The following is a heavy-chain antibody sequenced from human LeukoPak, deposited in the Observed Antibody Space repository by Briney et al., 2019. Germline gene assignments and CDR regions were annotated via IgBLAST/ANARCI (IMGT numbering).Heavy chain of an antibody. D-gene: IGHD6-19*01. V-gene: IGHV3-23*01. Sequence: GGSLRLSGAASGFTFRIYAMTWVRQAPGKGLEWVSTIIGNGGTTYYADSVKGRVAISRDNSKNTVFLQLNSLRAEDTAVYFCAKDEAVAGSDFFDYWGRGTLVTVSS. CDR1: GFTFRIYA. CDR2: IIGNGGTT. J-gene: IGHJ4*02. CDR3: AKDEAVAGSDFFDY.